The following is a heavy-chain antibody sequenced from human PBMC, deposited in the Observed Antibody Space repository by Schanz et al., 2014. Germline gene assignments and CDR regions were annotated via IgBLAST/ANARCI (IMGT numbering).Heavy chain of an antibody. J-gene: IGHJ4*02. D-gene: IGHD3-10*01. Sequence: QVQLVDSGGGLVKPGGSLRLSCTASGFPFSDYFMAWIRQPPGRGLEWVSYISGSSRTIYYADSMKGRFTVSRDNSKNSLYLQMNSLRAEDTAVYYCARIGGSVFDYWAQGTLVTVSS. CDR1: GFPFSDYF. CDR3: ARIGGSVFDY. V-gene: IGHV3-11*01. CDR2: ISGSSRTI.